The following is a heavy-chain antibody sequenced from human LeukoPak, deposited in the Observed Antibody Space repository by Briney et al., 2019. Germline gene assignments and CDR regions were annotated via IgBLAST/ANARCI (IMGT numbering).Heavy chain of an antibody. Sequence: SETLSLTCTVSGGSISSGGYYWSWIRQPPGKGLEWIGYIYHSGSTYYNPSLKSRVTISADMSKNQISLKLSSVTAADTAVYYCAIWGSGSQRGFDNWGQGTLVTVSS. D-gene: IGHD3-10*01. CDR3: AIWGSGSQRGFDN. V-gene: IGHV4-30-2*01. CDR2: IYHSGST. J-gene: IGHJ4*02. CDR1: GGSISSGGYY.